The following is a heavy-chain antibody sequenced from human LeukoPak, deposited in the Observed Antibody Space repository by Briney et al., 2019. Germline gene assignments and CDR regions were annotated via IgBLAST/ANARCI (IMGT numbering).Heavy chain of an antibody. CDR3: ARAHGRYYSGMDV. CDR2: ISCSGGST. J-gene: IGHJ6*02. Sequence: GGAVRVSCAASRCTYSSYAMSWVRQAPWRGVEGVAAISCSGGSTYYADSVKGRLTISRDNSKNTLYLQMNSLRAEDTAVYYCARAHGRYYSGMDVWGQGTTVTLS. V-gene: IGHV3-23*01. CDR1: RCTYSSYA.